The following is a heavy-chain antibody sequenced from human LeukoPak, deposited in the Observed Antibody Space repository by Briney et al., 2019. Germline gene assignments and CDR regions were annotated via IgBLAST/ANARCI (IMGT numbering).Heavy chain of an antibody. D-gene: IGHD6-13*01. J-gene: IGHJ4*02. CDR3: ARVPGLAAAGTPHFDY. CDR1: GFSVSSNY. Sequence: PGGSLRLSCAASGFSVSSNYMSWVRQAPGKGLEGVSVFYSGDNTYYADSVKGRFTMSRDNSKNTLFLLMNSLRAEDTAFYYCARVPGLAAAGTPHFDYWGQGTLVTVSS. CDR2: FYSGDNT. V-gene: IGHV3-53*01.